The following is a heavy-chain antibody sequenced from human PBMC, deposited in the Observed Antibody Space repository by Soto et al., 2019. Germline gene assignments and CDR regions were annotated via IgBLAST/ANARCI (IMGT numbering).Heavy chain of an antibody. V-gene: IGHV4-34*01. Sequence: SETLSLTCAVYGGSFSGYYWSWIRQPPGKGLECIGEINHSGSTNYNPSLKSRVTISVDTSKNQFSLKLSSVTAADTAVYYCARLARSSITMVRGVTPYVMDVWGQGTTVTVSS. CDR2: INHSGST. CDR1: GGSFSGYY. J-gene: IGHJ6*02. CDR3: ARLARSSITMVRGVTPYVMDV. D-gene: IGHD3-10*01.